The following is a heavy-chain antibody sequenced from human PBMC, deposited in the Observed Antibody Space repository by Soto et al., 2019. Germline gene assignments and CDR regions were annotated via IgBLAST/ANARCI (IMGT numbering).Heavy chain of an antibody. V-gene: IGHV3-21*01. Sequence: AXGALRLSCFASGVTLGSYNMNWVRQAPGKGLEWVSTISRSTTYIYYADSVKGRFTISRDNARNSLYLHIDRLRPEDTGLYYCARDGWVGFDPWGQGTPVTVSS. D-gene: IGHD1-26*01. CDR1: GVTLGSYN. CDR2: ISRSTTYI. J-gene: IGHJ5*02. CDR3: ARDGWVGFDP.